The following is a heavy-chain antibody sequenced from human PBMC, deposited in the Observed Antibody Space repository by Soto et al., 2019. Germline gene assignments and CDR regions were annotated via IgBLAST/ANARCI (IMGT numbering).Heavy chain of an antibody. Sequence: QVQLQESGPGLVKPSETLSLTCTVSGASISSYYWSWIRQSPRKGLEWIGYISYSGGTNYNPSLRGRVTISLDTSKNQFSLKLNSLTAEDTAMYYCARGERLGLDYWGQGTLVTVSS. CDR1: GASISSYY. J-gene: IGHJ4*02. D-gene: IGHD6-19*01. CDR2: ISYSGGT. CDR3: ARGERLGLDY. V-gene: IGHV4-59*01.